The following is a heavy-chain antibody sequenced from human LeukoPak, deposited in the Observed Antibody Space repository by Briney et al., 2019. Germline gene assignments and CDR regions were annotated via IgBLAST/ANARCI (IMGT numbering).Heavy chain of an antibody. D-gene: IGHD2-2*01. J-gene: IGHJ5*02. Sequence: SETLSLTCAVYGGSFSGYYWSWIRKPPGKGLEWIGEINHSGSINYNPPLKSRVIISIDTSKNQFSPRLSSVTAADTAVYYCARGEPSYQMLLFNCFDPWGQGTLVTVSS. V-gene: IGHV4-34*01. CDR3: ARGEPSYQMLLFNCFDP. CDR1: GGSFSGYY. CDR2: INHSGSI.